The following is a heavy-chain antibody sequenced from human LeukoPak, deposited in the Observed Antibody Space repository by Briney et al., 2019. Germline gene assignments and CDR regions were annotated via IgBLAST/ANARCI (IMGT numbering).Heavy chain of an antibody. CDR2: ISAYNGNT. CDR1: GYTFTSYG. V-gene: IGHV1-18*01. CDR3: ARDGSVSQNGMDV. Sequence: VASVKVSCKASGYTFTSYGSSWVRQAPGQGLDWMGLISAYNGNTNYAQQLQGRVTMPTDTSTSTAYMELRSLRSDGTAVYYCARDGSVSQNGMDVWGQGTTVTVSS. D-gene: IGHD4-23*01. J-gene: IGHJ6*02.